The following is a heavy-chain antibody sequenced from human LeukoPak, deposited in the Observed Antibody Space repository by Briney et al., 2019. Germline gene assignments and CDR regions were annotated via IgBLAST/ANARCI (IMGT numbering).Heavy chain of an antibody. CDR2: IEQDARES. D-gene: IGHD1-1*01. CDR3: AGGSSGTLDY. V-gene: IGHV3-7*04. Sequence: GGSLRLTCADSGLSITFYWMTWVRQAPGKGLEWVANIEQDARESYYADSLKGRFTISRDNTKNSLYLQMKSLRGDDTAVYYCAGGSSGTLDYWGPGTLVTVSS. CDR1: GLSITFYW. J-gene: IGHJ4*01.